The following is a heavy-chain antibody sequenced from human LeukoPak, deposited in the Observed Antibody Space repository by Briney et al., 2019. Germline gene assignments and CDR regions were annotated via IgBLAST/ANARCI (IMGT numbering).Heavy chain of an antibody. CDR3: ARDTFDISGSYDY. V-gene: IGHV1-2*02. D-gene: IGHD1-26*01. CDR2: INPNSGGT. CDR1: GYTFTGYY. J-gene: IGHJ4*02. Sequence: ASVKVSCKASGYTFTGYYMHWVRQAPGQGLEWMGWINPNSGGTNYAQKFQGRVTMTRDTSNSTAYMELSRLRSDDTAVYYCARDTFDISGSYDYWGQGTLVTVSS.